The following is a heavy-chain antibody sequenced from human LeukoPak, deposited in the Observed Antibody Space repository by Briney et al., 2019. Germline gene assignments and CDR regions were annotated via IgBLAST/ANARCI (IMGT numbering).Heavy chain of an antibody. D-gene: IGHD2-2*01. J-gene: IGHJ4*02. CDR2: ISTSSSYI. CDR1: EFTFSSYS. CDR3: ARRYCSSTSCTLDY. Sequence: PGGSLRLSCAASEFTFSSYSLNWVRQAPGKGLEWVSSISTSSSYIYYADSVKGRFTISRDNAKNSLYLQMNSLRAEDTAVYYCARRYCSSTSCTLDYWGQGTLVTVSS. V-gene: IGHV3-21*01.